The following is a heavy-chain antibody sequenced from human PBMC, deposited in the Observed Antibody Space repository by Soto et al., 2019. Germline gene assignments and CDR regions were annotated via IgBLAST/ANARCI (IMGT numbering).Heavy chain of an antibody. V-gene: IGHV1-69*01. Sequence: QVQLVQSGAEVTKPGSSVKVSCKASGGTFRSYAISWVRQAPGPGLERMGGTIHIFGTANYAQKFQGRVTITADESTSTAYMELSSLSAEYTAVYYCARDLEGGGPGAALAIWGQGTIVIVAS. D-gene: IGHD2-15*01. CDR3: ARDLEGGGPGAALAI. CDR1: GGTFRSYA. J-gene: IGHJ3*02. CDR2: TIHIFGTA.